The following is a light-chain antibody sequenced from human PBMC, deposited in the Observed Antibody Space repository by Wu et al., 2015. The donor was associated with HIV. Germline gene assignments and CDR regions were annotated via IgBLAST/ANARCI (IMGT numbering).Light chain of an antibody. J-gene: IGKJ5*01. CDR2: ATS. CDR3: QQYVSSPT. V-gene: IGKV3-20*01. CDR1: QSVSSNY. Sequence: DILLTQSPGTLPLSPSERATLSCRASQSVSSNYLAWYQQKPGQAPRLLIYATSNRATGIPDRISGSGSGTLFTLTISRLEPEDSAVYFCQQYVSSPTFGQGTRLEIK.